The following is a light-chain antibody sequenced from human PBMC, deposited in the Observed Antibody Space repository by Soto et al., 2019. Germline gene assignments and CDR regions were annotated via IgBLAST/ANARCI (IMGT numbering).Light chain of an antibody. CDR1: SSNIEKNN. CDR3: AAWDDSLSVGV. Sequence: QSALTQPPSASGTPGQRVTISCSGSSSNIEKNNVYWYQQLPETAPKLLIYRNNQRPSGVPDRFSASKSGTSASLAISGLRSEDEADYHCAAWDDSLSVGVFGGGTKLTVL. V-gene: IGLV1-47*01. J-gene: IGLJ3*02. CDR2: RNN.